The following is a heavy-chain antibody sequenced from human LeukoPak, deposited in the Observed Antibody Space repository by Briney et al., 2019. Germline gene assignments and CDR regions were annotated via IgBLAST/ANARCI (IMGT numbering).Heavy chain of an antibody. CDR3: ATYRQVLLPFES. Sequence: GGSLRLSCAASGFTFSTFAMIWVRQPPGKGLEWVSSIFLSGGEIHYADSVRGRFTISRDNSKSTLSLQMNSLRAEDTAIYYCATYRQVLLPFESWGQGTLVTVSS. CDR1: GFTFSTFA. J-gene: IGHJ4*02. D-gene: IGHD2-8*02. V-gene: IGHV3-23*01. CDR2: IFLSGGEI.